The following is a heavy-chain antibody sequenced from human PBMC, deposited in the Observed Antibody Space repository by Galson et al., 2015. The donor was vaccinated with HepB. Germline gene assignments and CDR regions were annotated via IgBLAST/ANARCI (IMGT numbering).Heavy chain of an antibody. D-gene: IGHD6-13*01. CDR2: ISAYNGNT. CDR1: GYTFTSYG. Sequence: SVKVSCKASGYTFTSYGISWVRQAPGQGLEWMGWISAYNGNTNYAQKLQGRVTMTTDTSTSTAYMELRSLRSDDTAVYYCARVEQHQMTQLNWFDPWGQGTLVTVSS. CDR3: ARVEQHQMTQLNWFDP. V-gene: IGHV1-18*04. J-gene: IGHJ5*02.